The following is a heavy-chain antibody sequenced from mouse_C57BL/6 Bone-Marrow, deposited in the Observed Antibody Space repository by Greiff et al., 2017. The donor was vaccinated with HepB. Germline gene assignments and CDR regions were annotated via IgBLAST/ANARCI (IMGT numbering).Heavy chain of an antibody. V-gene: IGHV1-82*01. CDR3: ERWRSNYLYYFDD. J-gene: IGHJ2*01. CDR1: GYAFSSYW. Sequence: QVQLQQSGPELVKPGASVKISCKASGYAFSSYWMNWVKQRPGKGLEWIGRIYPGDGDTNYNGKFKGKATLTADKSSSTAYMQLSSLTSEDSAVYVYERWRSNYLYYFDDWGQGTTLTVSS. CDR2: IYPGDGDT. D-gene: IGHD2-5*01.